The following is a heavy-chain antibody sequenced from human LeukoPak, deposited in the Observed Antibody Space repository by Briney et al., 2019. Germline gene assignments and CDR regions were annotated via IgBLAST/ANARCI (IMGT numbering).Heavy chain of an antibody. J-gene: IGHJ3*02. CDR3: ARDQTKKQWLTPDAFDI. V-gene: IGHV1-69*13. Sequence: SVKVSCKASGGTFSIYAISWVRQAPGQGLEWMGGIIPIFGTANYAQKFQGRVTITADESTSTAYMELSSLRSEDTAVYYCARDQTKKQWLTPDAFDIWGQGTMVTVSS. D-gene: IGHD6-19*01. CDR1: GGTFSIYA. CDR2: IIPIFGTA.